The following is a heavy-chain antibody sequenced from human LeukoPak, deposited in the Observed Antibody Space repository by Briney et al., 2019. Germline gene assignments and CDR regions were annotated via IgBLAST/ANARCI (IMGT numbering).Heavy chain of an antibody. Sequence: ASVKVSCKASGYTFTSYGISWVRQAPGQGLEWMGWISAYNGNTNYEQKLQGRVTMTTDTSTSTAYMELRSLRSDDTAVYYCARDRGYYDFWSGYPVGYFDYWGQGTLVTVSS. CDR1: GYTFTSYG. CDR2: ISAYNGNT. D-gene: IGHD3-3*01. J-gene: IGHJ4*02. CDR3: ARDRGYYDFWSGYPVGYFDY. V-gene: IGHV1-18*01.